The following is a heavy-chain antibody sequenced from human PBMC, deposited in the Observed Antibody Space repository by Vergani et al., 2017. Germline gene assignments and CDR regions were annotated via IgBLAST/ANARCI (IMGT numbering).Heavy chain of an antibody. V-gene: IGHV2-5*01. Sequence: QITLKESGPTLVKPTQTLTLTCTFSGFSLSTSGVGVGWIRQPPGKALEWLALIYWNDDKRYSPSLKSRLTITKDTSKNQVVLTMTNMDPVDTATYYCAHTGWGPGASLRYFDWLPIPYYYYGMDVWGQGTTVTVSS. CDR1: GFSLSTSGVG. D-gene: IGHD3-9*01. CDR3: AHTGWGPGASLRYFDWLPIPYYYYGMDV. J-gene: IGHJ6*02. CDR2: IYWNDDK.